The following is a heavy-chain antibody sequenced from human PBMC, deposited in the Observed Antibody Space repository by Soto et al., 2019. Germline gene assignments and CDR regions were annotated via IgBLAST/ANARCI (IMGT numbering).Heavy chain of an antibody. J-gene: IGHJ3*02. CDR3: ARSLARFGGARRGAFDI. CDR2: IYTSGST. Sequence: SETLSLTCTVSGGSISSYYWSWIRQPAGKGLEWIGRIYTSGSTNYNPSLKSRVTMSVDTSKNQFSLKLSSVTAADTAVYYCARSLARFGGARRGAFDIWGQGTMVTVSS. CDR1: GGSISSYY. V-gene: IGHV4-4*07. D-gene: IGHD3-10*02.